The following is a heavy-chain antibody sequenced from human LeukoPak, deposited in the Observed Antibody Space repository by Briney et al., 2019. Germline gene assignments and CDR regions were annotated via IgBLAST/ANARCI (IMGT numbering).Heavy chain of an antibody. V-gene: IGHV3-23*01. CDR2: ISGSGDNP. Sequence: GGSLRLSCAASGFRFSSYAMTWVRQAPGKGLEWVSGISGSGDNPYYADSVKGRLTISRDNSKNTLYLQMNSLRAEDTAEYYCAKDIGAEPEDWFDSWGQGTLVTVTS. CDR3: AKDIGAEPEDWFDS. CDR1: GFRFSSYA. J-gene: IGHJ5*01. D-gene: IGHD5-12*01.